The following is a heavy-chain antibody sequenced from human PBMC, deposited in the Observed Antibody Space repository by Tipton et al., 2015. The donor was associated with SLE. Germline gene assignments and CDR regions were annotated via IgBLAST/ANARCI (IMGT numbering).Heavy chain of an antibody. CDR2: ISWDGGST. Sequence: GSLRLSCAASGFTFDDYAMHWVRQAPGKGLEWVSLISWDGGSTYYADSVKGRFTISRDNAKNALYLQMNSLRAEDTAVYYCTGGVSGLAFDYWGQGTLVSVSS. D-gene: IGHD5/OR15-5a*01. J-gene: IGHJ4*02. CDR1: GFTFDDYA. CDR3: TGGVSGLAFDY. V-gene: IGHV3-43D*04.